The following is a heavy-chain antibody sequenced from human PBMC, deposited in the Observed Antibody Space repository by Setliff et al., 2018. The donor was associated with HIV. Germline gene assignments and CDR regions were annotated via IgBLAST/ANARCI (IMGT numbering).Heavy chain of an antibody. V-gene: IGHV1-18*01. J-gene: IGHJ6*03. CDR3: ARGLKDIVVVPYAGGGMDV. D-gene: IGHD2-2*01. CDR1: GYTFTNYG. CDR2: ISAYNGNT. Sequence: ASVNVSCKASGYTFTNYGITGVRQAPGQGLEWMGWISAYNGNTNYSQNLQGRVTMTTDTSTSTAYMELRSLRSDDTAVYYCARGLKDIVVVPYAGGGMDVWGKGTTVTVSS.